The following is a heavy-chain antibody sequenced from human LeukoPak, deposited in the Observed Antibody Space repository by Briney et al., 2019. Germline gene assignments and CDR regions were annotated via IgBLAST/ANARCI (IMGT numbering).Heavy chain of an antibody. CDR2: INPNSGGT. Sequence: ASVKVSCKASGYTFTGYYMHWVRQAPGQGLEWMGWINPNSGGTNYAQKFQGRVTMTRDTSVSSAYMELNRLRSDDTGVYYCARDTTMITYWFDPWGQGTLVTVSS. J-gene: IGHJ5*02. CDR3: ARDTTMITYWFDP. CDR1: GYTFTGYY. V-gene: IGHV1-2*02. D-gene: IGHD5-18*01.